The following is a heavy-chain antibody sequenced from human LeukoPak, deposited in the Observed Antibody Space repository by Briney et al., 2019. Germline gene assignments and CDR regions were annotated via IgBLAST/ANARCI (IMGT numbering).Heavy chain of an antibody. CDR2: INQSGNT. CDR3: ARGVFGRFDP. CDR1: GGSLSGYY. D-gene: IGHD2-15*01. Sequence: SETLSLTCVVYGGSLSGYYWNWIRQPPGKGPEWIGEINQSGNTNYNPSLESRVTISVDTSKNQFFLKLNSVTAADTAAYYCARGVFGRFDPWGQGTLVTVSS. V-gene: IGHV4-34*01. J-gene: IGHJ5*02.